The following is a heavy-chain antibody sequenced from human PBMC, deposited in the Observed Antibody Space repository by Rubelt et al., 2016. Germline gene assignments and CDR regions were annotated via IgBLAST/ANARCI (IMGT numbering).Heavy chain of an antibody. D-gene: IGHD6-25*01. CDR3: ASGLGSTESSGEMDY. J-gene: IGHJ4*02. CDR2: INHSGST. CDR1: GGSFSGYY. Sequence: QVQLQQWGAGLLKPSETLSLTCAVYGGSFSGYYWSWIRQPPGKGLEWIGEINHSGSTNYNPSLKSRVTISVDTSKTQFSLKLSSVTAADTAVYYCASGLGSTESSGEMDYWGQGTLVTVSS. V-gene: IGHV4-34*01.